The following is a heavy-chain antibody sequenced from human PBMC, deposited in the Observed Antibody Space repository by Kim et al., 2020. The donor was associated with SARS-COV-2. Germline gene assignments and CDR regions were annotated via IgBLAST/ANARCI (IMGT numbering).Heavy chain of an antibody. J-gene: IGHJ4*02. V-gene: IGHV1-46*01. CDR3: ARVRRKGAAAGPEQFDY. Sequence: ASVKVSCKASGYTFTSYYMHWVRQAPGQGLEWMGIINPGGGSTSYAQKFQGRVTMTRDTSTSTVYMELSSLRSEDTAVYYCARVRRKGAAAGPEQFDYWGQGTLVTVSS. CDR2: INPGGGST. D-gene: IGHD6-13*01. CDR1: GYTFTSYY.